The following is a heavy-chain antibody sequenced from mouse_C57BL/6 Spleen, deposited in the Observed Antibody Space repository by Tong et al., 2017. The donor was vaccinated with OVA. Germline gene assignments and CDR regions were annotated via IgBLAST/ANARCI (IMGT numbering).Heavy chain of an antibody. CDR1: GYAFTNYL. V-gene: IGHV1-54*01. CDR3: ARAHYDYDESYSMDY. CDR2: INPGSGGT. D-gene: IGHD2-4*01. Sequence: VQLQQPGAELVKPGASVKVSCKASGYAFTNYLIEWVKQRPGQGLEWIGVINPGSGGTNYNEKFKGKATLTADKSSSTAYMQLSSLTSENSAVYCCARAHYDYDESYSMDYCGQGTSVTVSS. J-gene: IGHJ4*01.